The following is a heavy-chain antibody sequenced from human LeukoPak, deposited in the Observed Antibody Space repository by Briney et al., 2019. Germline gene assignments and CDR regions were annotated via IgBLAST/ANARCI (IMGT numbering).Heavy chain of an antibody. CDR1: GFTVSSNY. CDR3: AASTMVRGVTHYYYYGMDV. V-gene: IGHV3-53*01. D-gene: IGHD3-10*01. Sequence: GGSLRLSCAASGFTVSSNYMSWVRQAPGKGLEWVSVIYSGGSTYYADSVKGRFTISRDNSQNTLYLQMNSLRAEDTAVYYCAASTMVRGVTHYYYYGMDVWGQGTTVTVSS. J-gene: IGHJ6*02. CDR2: IYSGGST.